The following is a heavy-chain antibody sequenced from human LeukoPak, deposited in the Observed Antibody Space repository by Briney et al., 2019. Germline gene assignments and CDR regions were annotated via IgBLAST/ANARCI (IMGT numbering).Heavy chain of an antibody. V-gene: IGHV3-30*18. D-gene: IGHD1-26*01. J-gene: IGHJ4*02. CDR3: AKEGGGSHYFDY. CDR1: GFTFSSYW. CDR2: ISYDGSNK. Sequence: GGSLRLSCTASGFTFSSYWMHWVRQAPGKGLEWVAIISYDGSNKYYADSVKGRFTISRDNSKNTLFLQMNSLRAEDTVVYYCAKEGGGSHYFDYWGQGTLVTVSS.